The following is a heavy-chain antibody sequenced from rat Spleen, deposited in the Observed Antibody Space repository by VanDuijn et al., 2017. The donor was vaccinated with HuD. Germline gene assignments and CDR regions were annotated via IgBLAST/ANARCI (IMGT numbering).Heavy chain of an antibody. CDR1: GFTYSNYV. CDR3: ARNDYPGITGVMDA. V-gene: IGHV5S13*01. J-gene: IGHJ4*01. Sequence: EVQLVESGGGLVQPGRSLKLSCAASGFTYSNYVMAWVSQAPTKGLEWVASISTGGGNTYYRDSVKGRFTISRDKAKNPLYLQLNSLRSEDTAIYYCARNDYPGITGVMDAWGQGASVTVSS. CDR2: ISTGGGNT. D-gene: IGHD1-4*01.